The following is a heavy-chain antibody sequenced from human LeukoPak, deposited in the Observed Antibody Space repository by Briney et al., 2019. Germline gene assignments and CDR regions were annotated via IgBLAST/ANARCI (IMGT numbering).Heavy chain of an antibody. CDR1: AFTFSRYV. CDR3: ARVEDYDILTGFDY. V-gene: IGHV3-7*01. CDR2: IKQDGREK. J-gene: IGHJ4*02. Sequence: GGTLRLSCAASAFTFSRYVMIWVRQAPGKGLEWVANIKQDGREKYYVDSVKGRFTISRDNAKNSLYLQMNSLRAEDTAVYYCARVEDYDILTGFDYWGQGTLVTVSS. D-gene: IGHD3-9*01.